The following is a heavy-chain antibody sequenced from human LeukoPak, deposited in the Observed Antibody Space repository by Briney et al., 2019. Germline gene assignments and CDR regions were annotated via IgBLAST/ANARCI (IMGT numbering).Heavy chain of an antibody. CDR1: GFIFSSYS. V-gene: IGHV3-48*04. D-gene: IGHD3-10*02. CDR3: AELGITMIGGV. Sequence: GGSLRLSCAAPGFIFSSYSMNWVRQAPGKGLEWVSYISSSGSTIYYADSVKGRFTISRDNAKNSLYLQMNSLRAEDTAVYYCAELGITMIGGVWGKGTTVTISS. CDR2: ISSSGSTI. J-gene: IGHJ6*04.